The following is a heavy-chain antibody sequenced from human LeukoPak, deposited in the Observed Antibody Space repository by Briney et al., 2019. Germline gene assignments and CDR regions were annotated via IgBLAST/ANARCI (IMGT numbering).Heavy chain of an antibody. CDR2: MKEDGSEI. CDR1: GFRFNVQT. J-gene: IGHJ4*02. Sequence: GGSLRLSCVASGFRFNVQTMSWIRQAPGKGLDWVASMKEDGSEIRYADSVKGRFTISRDNSKNSLYLQMNSLRADDTGVYRCVKGGATRGRFENWGQGTLVTVSS. CDR3: VKGGATRGRFEN. D-gene: IGHD1-26*01. V-gene: IGHV3-7*01.